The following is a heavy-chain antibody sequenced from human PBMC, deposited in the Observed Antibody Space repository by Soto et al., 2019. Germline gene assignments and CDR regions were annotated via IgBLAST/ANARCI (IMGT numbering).Heavy chain of an antibody. J-gene: IGHJ6*02. D-gene: IGHD3-10*01. CDR2: IYYSGST. V-gene: IGHV4-59*01. Sequence: SETLSLTCTVSGGSISSYYWSWIRQPPGKGLEWIGYIYYSGSTNYNPSLKSRVTISVDTSKNQFSLKLSSVTAADTAVYYCARVDTMVRGVNYYYYYGMDVWGQGTTVTVSS. CDR1: GGSISSYY. CDR3: ARVDTMVRGVNYYYYYGMDV.